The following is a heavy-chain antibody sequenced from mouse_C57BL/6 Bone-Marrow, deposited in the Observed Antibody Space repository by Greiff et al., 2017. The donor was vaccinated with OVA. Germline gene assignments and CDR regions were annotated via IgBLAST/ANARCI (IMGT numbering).Heavy chain of an antibody. Sequence: DVKLQESGGDLVKPGGSLKLSCAASGFTFSSYGMTWVRQTPDKRLEWVATISSGGSYTYYPDSVKGRFTISRDNAKNTLYLQMSSLKSEDTAMYYCARHEENYDYDVGSYWGQGTLVTVSA. CDR1: GFTFSSYG. CDR2: ISSGGSYT. J-gene: IGHJ3*01. D-gene: IGHD2-4*01. V-gene: IGHV5-6*02. CDR3: ARHEENYDYDVGSY.